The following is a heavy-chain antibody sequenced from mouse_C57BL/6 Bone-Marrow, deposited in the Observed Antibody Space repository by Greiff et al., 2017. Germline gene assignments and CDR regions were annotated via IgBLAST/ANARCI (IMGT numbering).Heavy chain of an antibody. Sequence: EVHLVESEGGLVQPGSSMKLSCTASGFTFSDYYMAWVRQVPEKGLEWVANINYDGSSTYYLDSLKSRFIISRDNAKNMLYLQMSSLKSEDTATDYCARDEGGDYCDYWGQGTTLTVSS. CDR1: GFTFSDYY. D-gene: IGHD2-13*01. CDR2: INYDGSST. CDR3: ARDEGGDYCDY. V-gene: IGHV5-16*01. J-gene: IGHJ2*01.